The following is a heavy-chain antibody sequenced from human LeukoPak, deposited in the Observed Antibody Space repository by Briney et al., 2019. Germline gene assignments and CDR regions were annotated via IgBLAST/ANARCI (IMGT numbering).Heavy chain of an antibody. J-gene: IGHJ4*02. CDR2: INHSGST. D-gene: IGHD4-17*01. CDR1: GGSFSGYY. V-gene: IGHV4-34*01. Sequence: SETLSLTCAVYGGSFSGYYWSWIRQPPGKGLEWIGEINHSGSTNYNPSLKSRVTISVDTSKNQFSLKLSSVTAADTAVYYCARNPVTTVTTGFDYWGQGTLVTVSS. CDR3: ARNPVTTVTTGFDY.